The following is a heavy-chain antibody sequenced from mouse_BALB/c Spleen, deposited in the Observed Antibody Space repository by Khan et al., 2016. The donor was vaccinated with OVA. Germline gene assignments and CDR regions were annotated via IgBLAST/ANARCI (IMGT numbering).Heavy chain of an antibody. J-gene: IGHJ3*01. D-gene: IGHD2-12*01. V-gene: IGHV2-4-1*01. CDR2: IWCGGST. CDR1: GFSLITYG. CDR3: ARNSYRYDFTY. Sequence: QVQLKESGPGLVQPSQNLSITCTVSGFSLITYGVHWVRQSPGKGLEWLGVIWCGGSTDYNEAFISRLSITKDNSKSQVFFKMTSLQSDDTAIYXCARNSYRYDFTYWGRGTLVTVSS.